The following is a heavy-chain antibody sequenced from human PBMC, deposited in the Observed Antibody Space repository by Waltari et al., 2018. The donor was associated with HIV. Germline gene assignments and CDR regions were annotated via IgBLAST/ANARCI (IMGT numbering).Heavy chain of an antibody. CDR2: IQYGGNT. Sequence: QLQLQESGPGVVKPLETLSLTCTVSGGFFRSSDYYWDLIRQSPGKGLEWIGNIQYGGNTIYNPSLESRVSMSIDTSRGQFSLTLKDVTAADTAVYFCARRGNYRAAEYNYFGPWGQGIQVIVSS. CDR1: GGFFRSSDYY. V-gene: IGHV4-39*01. J-gene: IGHJ5*02. CDR3: ARRGNYRAAEYNYFGP. D-gene: IGHD1-7*01.